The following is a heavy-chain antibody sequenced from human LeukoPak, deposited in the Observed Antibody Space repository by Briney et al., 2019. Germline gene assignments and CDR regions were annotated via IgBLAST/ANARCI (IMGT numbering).Heavy chain of an antibody. CDR2: IRSKANSYAT. CDR3: TSRYYYDSSGYYLDDY. D-gene: IGHD3-22*01. J-gene: IGHJ4*02. Sequence: GGSLRLSCAASGFTFSGSAMHWVRQASGKGLEWVGRIRSKANSYATAYAASVKGRFTISRDDSKNTACLQMNSLKTEDTAVYYCTSRYYYDSSGYYLDDYWGQGTLVTVSS. CDR1: GFTFSGSA. V-gene: IGHV3-73*01.